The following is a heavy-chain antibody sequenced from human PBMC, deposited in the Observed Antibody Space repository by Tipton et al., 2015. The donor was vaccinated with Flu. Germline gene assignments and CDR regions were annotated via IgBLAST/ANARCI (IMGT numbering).Heavy chain of an antibody. Sequence: TLSLTCTVSGGSISSGGYYWSWIRQHPGKGLEWVGYIYYSGSTYYNPSLKSRVTISVDTSKNQFSLKLSSVTAADTAVYYCARVDQLPLYAIDYWGQGTLVTVSS. CDR1: GGSISSGGYY. CDR2: IYYSGST. V-gene: IGHV4-31*03. D-gene: IGHD2-2*01. J-gene: IGHJ4*02. CDR3: ARVDQLPLYAIDY.